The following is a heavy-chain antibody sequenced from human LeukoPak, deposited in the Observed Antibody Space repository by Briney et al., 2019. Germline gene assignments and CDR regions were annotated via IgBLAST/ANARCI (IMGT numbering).Heavy chain of an antibody. V-gene: IGHV4-34*01. CDR3: ARITVTTTPDDY. CDR2: INHSGST. CDR1: GGSFSGYY. Sequence: PSETLSLTCAVYGGSFSGYYWSWIRQPPGKGLEWIGEINHSGSTNYNPSLKSRVTISVDTSKNQFSLKLGSVTAADTAVYYCARITVTTTPDDYWGQGTLVTVSS. J-gene: IGHJ4*02. D-gene: IGHD4-17*01.